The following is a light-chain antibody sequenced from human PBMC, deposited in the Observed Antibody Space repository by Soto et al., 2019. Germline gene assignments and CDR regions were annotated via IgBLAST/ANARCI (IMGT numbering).Light chain of an antibody. V-gene: IGKV3-11*01. CDR2: DAS. Sequence: EIVLTQSPATLSLSPGERATLSCRASQSVSSYLAWYQQKPGQAPRLLIYDASNRATGIPARSSGSGSGTDFTLTISSLEPEDFAVYYCQQRSNWPREVTFGPGTKVDIK. CDR1: QSVSSY. J-gene: IGKJ3*01. CDR3: QQRSNWPREVT.